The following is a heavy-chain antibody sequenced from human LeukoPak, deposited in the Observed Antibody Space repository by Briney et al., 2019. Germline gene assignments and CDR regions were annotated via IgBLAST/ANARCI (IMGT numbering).Heavy chain of an antibody. CDR1: GFTFSSYE. CDR3: ATRPSSKSGSYSYYYYYYMDV. Sequence: PGGSLRLSCAASGFTFSSYEMNWVRQAPGKGVEWVSYIRSSGSTIYYGDSVKGGFPISRDNAKNSLYLQMNSLRAEDTAVYYCATRPSSKSGSYSYYYYYYMDVWGKGTTVTVSS. V-gene: IGHV3-48*03. D-gene: IGHD1-26*01. J-gene: IGHJ6*03. CDR2: IRSSGSTI.